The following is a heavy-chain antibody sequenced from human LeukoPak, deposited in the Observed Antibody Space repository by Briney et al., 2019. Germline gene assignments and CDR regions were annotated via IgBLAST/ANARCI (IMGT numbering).Heavy chain of an antibody. Sequence: ASVKVSCKASGYTFTGYYMHWVRQAPGQGREWMGGINPNSGGTNYAQKIQGRVTMTRDTSISTANMELSRLRSDDTAVYYCAGYTTGTTDWGQGTLVTVSS. V-gene: IGHV1-2*02. D-gene: IGHD1-1*01. CDR3: AGYTTGTTD. J-gene: IGHJ4*02. CDR1: GYTFTGYY. CDR2: INPNSGGT.